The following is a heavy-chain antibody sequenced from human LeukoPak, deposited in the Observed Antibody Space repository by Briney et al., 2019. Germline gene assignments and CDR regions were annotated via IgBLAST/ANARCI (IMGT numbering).Heavy chain of an antibody. V-gene: IGHV3-30*04. D-gene: IGHD3-22*01. CDR3: AKDFSTVYDSTSYSDTYFEY. Sequence: ATSLRLSCVASGFTFSGYAIHWVRQAPGKGLEWVAGISYDGSKQYYGDSVEGRFTISRDNSKNTVYLQMNSLRAEDTAVYYCAKDFSTVYDSTSYSDTYFEYWGQGTLVTVSS. CDR2: ISYDGSKQ. J-gene: IGHJ4*02. CDR1: GFTFSGYA.